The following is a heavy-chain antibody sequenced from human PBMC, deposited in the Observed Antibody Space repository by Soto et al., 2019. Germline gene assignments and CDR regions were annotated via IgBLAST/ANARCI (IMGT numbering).Heavy chain of an antibody. CDR1: GGSISSSSYY. Sequence: SETLSLTCTVSGGSISSSSYYWGWIRQPPGKGLEWIGSIYYSGSTYYNPSLKSRVTISVDTSKNQFSLKLSSVTAADTAVYYCARPSVAGFDPWGQGTLVTVSS. CDR3: ARPSVAGFDP. J-gene: IGHJ5*02. CDR2: IYYSGST. D-gene: IGHD6-19*01. V-gene: IGHV4-39*01.